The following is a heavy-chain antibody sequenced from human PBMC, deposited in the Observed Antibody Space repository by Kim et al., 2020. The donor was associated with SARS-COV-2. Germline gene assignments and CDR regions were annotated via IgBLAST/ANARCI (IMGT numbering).Heavy chain of an antibody. CDR2: ISYDGSNK. D-gene: IGHD2-15*01. CDR3: AKDSLGYCSGGSCHGAF. V-gene: IGHV3-30*18. Sequence: GGSLRLSCAASGFTFSSYGMHWVRQAPGKGLEWVAVISYDGSNKYYADSVKGRFTISRDNSKNTLYLQMNSLRAEDTAVYYCAKDSLGYCSGGSCHGAF. J-gene: IGHJ3*01. CDR1: GFTFSSYG.